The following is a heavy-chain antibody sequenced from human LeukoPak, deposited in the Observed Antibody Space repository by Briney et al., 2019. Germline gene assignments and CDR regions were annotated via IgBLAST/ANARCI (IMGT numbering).Heavy chain of an antibody. Sequence: SVKASCKASGGTFSSYAISWVRQAPGQGLEWMGGIIPIFGTANYAQKFQGRVTITADESTSTAYMELSSLRSEDTAVYYCARDSYYDSSGYYPMGYFDYWGQGTLVTVSS. J-gene: IGHJ4*02. CDR3: ARDSYYDSSGYYPMGYFDY. CDR2: IIPIFGTA. D-gene: IGHD3-22*01. V-gene: IGHV1-69*01. CDR1: GGTFSSYA.